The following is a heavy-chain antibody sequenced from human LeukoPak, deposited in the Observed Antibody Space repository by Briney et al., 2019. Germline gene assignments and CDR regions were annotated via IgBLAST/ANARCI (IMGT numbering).Heavy chain of an antibody. CDR3: ARGGGYDSSGYYGDYFDY. D-gene: IGHD3-22*01. CDR2: IYYSGST. V-gene: IGHV4-59*11. Sequence: SETLSLTCTVSGGSISSHYWSWIRQPPGKGLEWIGYIYYSGSTNYNPSLKSRVTISVDTSKNQFSLKLSSVTAADTAVYYCARGGGYDSSGYYGDYFDYWGQGTLVTVSS. J-gene: IGHJ4*02. CDR1: GGSISSHY.